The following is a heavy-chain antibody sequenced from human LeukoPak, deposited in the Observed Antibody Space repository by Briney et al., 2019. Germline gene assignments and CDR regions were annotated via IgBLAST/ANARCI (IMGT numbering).Heavy chain of an antibody. V-gene: IGHV1-2*02. Sequence: GASVKVSCKASGYTFTGYYMHWVRQAPGQGLEWMGWINPNSGGINYAQKFQGRVTMTRDTPISTAYMELSRLRSDDTAVYYCARDRDYDFWSGYITYYYYYMDVWGKGTTVTVSS. CDR3: ARDRDYDFWSGYITYYYYYMDV. D-gene: IGHD3-3*01. CDR2: INPNSGGI. J-gene: IGHJ6*03. CDR1: GYTFTGYY.